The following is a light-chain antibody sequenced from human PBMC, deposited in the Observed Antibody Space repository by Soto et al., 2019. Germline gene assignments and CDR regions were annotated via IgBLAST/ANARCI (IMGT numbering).Light chain of an antibody. V-gene: IGKV1-9*01. CDR3: QQVYGHPPA. CDR1: QNIRHY. Sequence: VQLTKSPSFLSASVGARVTITCRASQNIRHYLAWYQQKPGKAPSLLMYGASTLQSGVPSRFSGSGSGTEFTLTISSLQPEDVATYFCQQVYGHPPAFGQGTRLEIK. CDR2: GAS. J-gene: IGKJ5*01.